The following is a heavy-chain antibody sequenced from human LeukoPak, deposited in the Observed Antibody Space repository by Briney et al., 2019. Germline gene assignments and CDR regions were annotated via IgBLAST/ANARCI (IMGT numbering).Heavy chain of an antibody. D-gene: IGHD3-10*01. CDR3: AKDSSPGYYGSGSCFDY. V-gene: IGHV3-21*04. Sequence: KPGGSLRLSCAASGFTFSSYSMSWVRQAPGKGLEWVSSISSSSTYIYYADSVKGRFTISRDNAKNSLYLQMNSLRAEDMALYYCAKDSSPGYYGSGSCFDYWGQGTLVTVSS. J-gene: IGHJ4*02. CDR1: GFTFSSYS. CDR2: ISSSSTYI.